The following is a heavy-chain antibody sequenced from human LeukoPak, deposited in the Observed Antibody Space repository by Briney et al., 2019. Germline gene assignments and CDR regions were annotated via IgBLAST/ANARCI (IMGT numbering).Heavy chain of an antibody. V-gene: IGHV3-9*01. Sequence: GGSLRLSCAASGFTFDDYAMRWVRQAPGKGLEWVSGISWNSGSIGYADSVKGRFTISRDNAKNSLYLQMNSLRAEDTALYYCAKGGTSYYYYYGMDVWGQGTTVTVSS. J-gene: IGHJ6*02. CDR2: ISWNSGSI. CDR1: GFTFDDYA. CDR3: AKGGTSYYYYYGMDV. D-gene: IGHD1-14*01.